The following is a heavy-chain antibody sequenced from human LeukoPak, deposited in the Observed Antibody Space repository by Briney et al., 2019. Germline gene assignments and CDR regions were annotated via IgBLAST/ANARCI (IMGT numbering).Heavy chain of an antibody. CDR2: ISSSSSYI. CDR3: AREGGVVVVPAAIDY. V-gene: IGHV3-21*01. Sequence: GGSLRLSCAASGFTSSSYSMNWVRQAPGKGLEWVSSISSSSSYIYYADSVKGRFTISRDNAKNSLYLQMNSLRAEDTAVYYCAREGGVVVVPAAIDYWGQGTLVTVSS. D-gene: IGHD2-2*01. J-gene: IGHJ4*02. CDR1: GFTSSSYS.